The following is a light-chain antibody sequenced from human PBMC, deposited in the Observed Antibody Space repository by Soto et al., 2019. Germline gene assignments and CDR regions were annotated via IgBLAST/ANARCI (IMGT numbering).Light chain of an antibody. Sequence: QSVRTQPPSGSGSPGQSVTISCTGTSSDVGGYNYVSWYQQHPGKAPKLMIYEVSKRPSGVPDRFSGSKSGNTASLTVSGLQAEDEADYYCSSYAGSNIGVFGTGTKVTVL. J-gene: IGLJ1*01. V-gene: IGLV2-8*01. CDR2: EVS. CDR3: SSYAGSNIGV. CDR1: SSDVGGYNY.